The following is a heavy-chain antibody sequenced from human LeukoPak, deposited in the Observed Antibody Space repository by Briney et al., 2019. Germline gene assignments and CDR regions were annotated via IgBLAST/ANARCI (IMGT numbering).Heavy chain of an antibody. J-gene: IGHJ3*02. Sequence: ASVKVSCKASGYTFTSYGITWVRQAPGQGLEWMGWINPNSGGTNYAQKFQGRVTMTRDTSISTAYMELSRLRSDDTAVYYCAGLQLERRGGAFDIWGQGTMATVSS. V-gene: IGHV1-2*02. CDR1: GYTFTSYG. CDR2: INPNSGGT. CDR3: AGLQLERRGGAFDI. D-gene: IGHD1-1*01.